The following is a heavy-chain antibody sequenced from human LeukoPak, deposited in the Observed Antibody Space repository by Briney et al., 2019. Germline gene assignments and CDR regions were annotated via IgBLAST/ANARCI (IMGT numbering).Heavy chain of an antibody. CDR1: GFTFSSYG. J-gene: IGHJ6*02. CDR3: ARAGFSGMDV. Sequence: GGSLRLSCAASGFTFSSYGMHWVRQAPGKGLEWVAVISYDGSNKYYADSVKGRFTISRDNSKNTLYLQMNSLRAEDTAVYYCARAGFSGMDVWGQGTTVTVSS. V-gene: IGHV3-30*03. CDR2: ISYDGSNK.